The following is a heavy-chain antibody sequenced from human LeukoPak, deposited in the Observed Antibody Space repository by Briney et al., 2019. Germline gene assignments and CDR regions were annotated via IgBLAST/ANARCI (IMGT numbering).Heavy chain of an antibody. CDR2: IYHSGST. J-gene: IGHJ5*02. CDR1: GYSISSGYY. CDR3: ARRLYGSESEP. V-gene: IGHV4-38-2*02. Sequence: ASETLSLTCTVSGYSISSGYYWGWIRQPPGKGLEWIGSIYHSGSTYYNPSLKSRVTISVDTSKNQFSLKLSSVTAADTGVYYCARRLYGSESEPWGQGTLVTVSS. D-gene: IGHD3-10*01.